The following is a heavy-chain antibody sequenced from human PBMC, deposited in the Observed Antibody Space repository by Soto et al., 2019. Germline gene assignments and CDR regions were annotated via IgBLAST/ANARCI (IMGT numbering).Heavy chain of an antibody. V-gene: IGHV4-30-4*01. CDR1: GGSITSGDYY. CDR2: IYYSGTT. Sequence: SETLSLTCTVSGGSITSGDYYWSWIRQPPGKGLEWIGYIYYSGTTYYSPSLKSRVTISADRSRNQFSLKLNSVTAADTAVYYCARDSASGSGPEYWGQGTLVTV. J-gene: IGHJ4*02. CDR3: ARDSASGSGPEY. D-gene: IGHD3-10*01.